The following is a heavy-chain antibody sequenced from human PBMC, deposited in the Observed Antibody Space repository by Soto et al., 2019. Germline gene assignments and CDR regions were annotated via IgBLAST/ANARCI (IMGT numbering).Heavy chain of an antibody. J-gene: IGHJ6*03. Sequence: QVQLVESGGGLVKPGGSLRLSCAASGFTFSDYYMSWIRQAPGKGLEWVSYISSSGSTIYYADSVKGRFTISRDNAKNSLYLQRNSLRAEDTAVYYCARGGGHCSSTSCYYYYYMDVWGKGTPVTVSS. D-gene: IGHD2-2*01. CDR1: GFTFSDYY. CDR2: ISSSGSTI. V-gene: IGHV3-11*01. CDR3: ARGGGHCSSTSCYYYYYMDV.